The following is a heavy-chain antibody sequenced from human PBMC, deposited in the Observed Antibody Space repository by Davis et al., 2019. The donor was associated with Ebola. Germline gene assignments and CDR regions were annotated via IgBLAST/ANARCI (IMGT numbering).Heavy chain of an antibody. CDR1: GGSISSYY. V-gene: IGHV4-59*01. D-gene: IGHD3-3*01. CDR2: IYSSGST. Sequence: PSETLSLTCTVSGGSISSYYWSWIRQPPGKGLEWIGYIYSSGSTNYNPSLKSRVTISVDTSKNQFSLKLSSVTAADTAVYYCARIGLEWYYDYWGQGTLVTVSS. CDR3: ARIGLEWYYDY. J-gene: IGHJ4*02.